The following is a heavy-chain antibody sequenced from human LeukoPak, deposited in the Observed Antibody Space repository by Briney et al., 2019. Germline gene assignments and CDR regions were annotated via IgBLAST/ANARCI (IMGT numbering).Heavy chain of an antibody. CDR1: GFTFSSYE. CDR3: AKELAREWGQS. J-gene: IGHJ5*02. D-gene: IGHD3-16*01. CDR2: ISSSGSTI. Sequence: PGGSLRLSCAASGFTFSSYEMNWVRQAPGKGLEWVSYISSSGSTIYYADSVKGRFTISRDNSKNTLYLQMNSLRAEDTAVYYCAKELAREWGQSWGQGTLVTVSS. V-gene: IGHV3-48*03.